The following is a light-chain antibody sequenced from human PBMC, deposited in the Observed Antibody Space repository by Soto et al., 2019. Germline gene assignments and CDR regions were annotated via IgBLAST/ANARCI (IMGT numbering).Light chain of an antibody. CDR3: SSYTSNSTYV. CDR2: EVN. J-gene: IGLJ1*01. CDR1: SSDVGSYNR. V-gene: IGLV2-18*02. Sequence: QSALTQPPSVSGSPGQAVTMSCTGTSSDVGSYNRVSWYQKAPGTAPKLMIYEVNNRPSGVPDRFSGSKSGNTASLTISGLQAEDEADYYCSSYTSNSTYVFGPGTKVTVL.